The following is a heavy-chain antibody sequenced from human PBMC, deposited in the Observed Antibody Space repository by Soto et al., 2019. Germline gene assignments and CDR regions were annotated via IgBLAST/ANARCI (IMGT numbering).Heavy chain of an antibody. J-gene: IGHJ6*02. CDR1: GFTFSNNA. Sequence: QVQLVESGGGVVQPGRSLRLSCAASGFTFSNNAMDWVRQAPGKGLEWVAVISYDGSNKYIAESVKGRFTISRDNSKNTPFLQLNTRSAEDLAVYSCARLTTTSAFSAMDVWGQATTVTVSS. CDR2: ISYDGSNK. CDR3: ARLTTTSAFSAMDV. V-gene: IGHV3-30-3*01. D-gene: IGHD1-1*01.